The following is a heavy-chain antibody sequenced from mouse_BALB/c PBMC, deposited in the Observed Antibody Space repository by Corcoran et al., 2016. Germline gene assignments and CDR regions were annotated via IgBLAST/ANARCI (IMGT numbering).Heavy chain of an antibody. Sequence: QVQLQQSGAELMKPGASVKISCKATGYTFSSYWIEWVKQRPGHGLEWIGEILPGSGSTNYNEKFKGKATFTADTSSNTACMQLSSLTSEDSAVYYCARADDRSRFAYWGQGTLVTVSA. CDR2: ILPGSGST. CDR1: GYTFSSYW. CDR3: ARADDRSRFAY. D-gene: IGHD2-14*01. J-gene: IGHJ3*01. V-gene: IGHV1-9*01.